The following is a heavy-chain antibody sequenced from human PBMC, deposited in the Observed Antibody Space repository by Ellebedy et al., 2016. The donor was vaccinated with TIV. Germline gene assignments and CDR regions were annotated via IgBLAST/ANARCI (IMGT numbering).Heavy chain of an antibody. J-gene: IGHJ6*02. Sequence: GASLKISCKGSGYSFTSYWISWVRQMPGKGLEWMGRIDPSDSYTNYRPSFQGQVTIPADKSITTAYLPWSSLKASDSAMYFCARHHSSISTDYGVDVWGQGTTVTVSS. D-gene: IGHD6-13*01. CDR2: IDPSDSYT. V-gene: IGHV5-10-1*04. CDR3: ARHHSSISTDYGVDV. CDR1: GYSFTSYW.